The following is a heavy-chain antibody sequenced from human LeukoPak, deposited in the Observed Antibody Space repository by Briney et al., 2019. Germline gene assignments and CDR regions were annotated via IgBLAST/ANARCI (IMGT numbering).Heavy chain of an antibody. Sequence: ASVKVSCKASGYTFTSYGISWVRQAPGQGLEWMGWISAYNGNTNYAQKLQGRITMTADTSTSTAYMDLRSLRSDDTAVYYCARAEYYFGSGSFCRHWGQGTLVTVSS. V-gene: IGHV1-18*01. CDR2: ISAYNGNT. CDR1: GYTFTSYG. D-gene: IGHD3-10*01. J-gene: IGHJ4*02. CDR3: ARAEYYFGSGSFCRH.